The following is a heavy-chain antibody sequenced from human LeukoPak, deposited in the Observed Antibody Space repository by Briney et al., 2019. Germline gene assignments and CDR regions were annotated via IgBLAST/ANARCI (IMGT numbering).Heavy chain of an antibody. CDR2: IYYSGST. V-gene: IGHV4-31*03. CDR3: GRGGELLRPGNFYGMDV. Sequence: SETLSLTCTVSGGSISSGGYYWSWIRQHPGKGLEWIGYIYYSGSTYYNPSLKSRVTISVDTSKNLFSLKLSSVTAADTAVYYCGRGGELLRPGNFYGMDVWGQGTTVNVSS. J-gene: IGHJ6*02. D-gene: IGHD1-7*01. CDR1: GGSISSGGYY.